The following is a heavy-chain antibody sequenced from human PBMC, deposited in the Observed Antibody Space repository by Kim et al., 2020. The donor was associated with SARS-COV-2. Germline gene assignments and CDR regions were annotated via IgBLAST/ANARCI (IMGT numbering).Heavy chain of an antibody. V-gene: IGHV4-59*01. CDR2: IYYSGST. CDR3: ARDPGINYDSSGYYWFDP. Sequence: SETLSLTCTVSGGSISSYYWSWIRQPPGKGLEWIGYIYYSGSTNYNPSLKSRVTISVDTSKNQFSLKLSSVTAADTAVYYCARDPGINYDSSGYYWFDPWGQGTLVTVSS. D-gene: IGHD3-22*01. J-gene: IGHJ5*02. CDR1: GGSISSYY.